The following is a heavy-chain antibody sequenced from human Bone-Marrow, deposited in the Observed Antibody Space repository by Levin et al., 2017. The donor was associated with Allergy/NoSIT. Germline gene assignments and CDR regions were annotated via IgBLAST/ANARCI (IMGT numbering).Heavy chain of an antibody. J-gene: IGHJ4*02. Sequence: GGSLRLSCAGSGFIFSNAWMNWVRQAPGKGLEWVGRIKNEGDGGTTDYAAPVKGRFSISRDDSKQLLFLQMNSLKTEDTAVYFCATDRGGDFTFDYWGQGTLVTVSS. D-gene: IGHD4-17*01. V-gene: IGHV3-15*01. CDR1: GFIFSNAW. CDR2: IKNEGDGGTT. CDR3: ATDRGGDFTFDY.